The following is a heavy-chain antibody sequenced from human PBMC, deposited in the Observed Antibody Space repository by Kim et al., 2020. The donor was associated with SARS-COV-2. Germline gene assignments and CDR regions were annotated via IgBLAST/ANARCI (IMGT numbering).Heavy chain of an antibody. Sequence: SETLSLTCTVSGGSISSSSYYWGWIRQPPGKGLEWIGSIYYSGSTYYNPSLKSRVTISVDTSKNQFSLKLSSVTAADTAVYYCARRRGYYFDYWGQGTL. J-gene: IGHJ4*02. V-gene: IGHV4-39*01. CDR1: GGSISSSSYY. CDR2: IYYSGST. CDR3: ARRRGYYFDY.